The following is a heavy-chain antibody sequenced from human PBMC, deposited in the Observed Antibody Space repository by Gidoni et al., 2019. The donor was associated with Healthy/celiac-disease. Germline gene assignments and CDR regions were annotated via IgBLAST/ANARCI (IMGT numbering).Heavy chain of an antibody. D-gene: IGHD3-22*01. J-gene: IGHJ4*02. Sequence: QVQLVQSGAEVKKPGASVKVSCKASGYTFTSYGISWVRQAPGQGLEWMGWISAYNGNTNYAQKLQGRVTMTTDTSTSTAYMELRSLRSDDTAVYYCARELSPGDVYYYDSSGYADYWGQGTLVTVSS. CDR1: GYTFTSYG. V-gene: IGHV1-18*04. CDR2: ISAYNGNT. CDR3: ARELSPGDVYYYDSSGYADY.